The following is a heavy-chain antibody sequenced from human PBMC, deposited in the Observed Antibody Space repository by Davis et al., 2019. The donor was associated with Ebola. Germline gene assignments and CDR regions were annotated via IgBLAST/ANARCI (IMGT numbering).Heavy chain of an antibody. Sequence: AASVKVSCRASGYTFTSNDINWVRQATGQGLEWMGWMNPNSGNTGYAQKFQGRVTMTRDTSISTAYMELSRLRSGDTAVYYCAREGVYDSSGYPSDYWGQGTLVTVSS. CDR2: MNPNSGNT. D-gene: IGHD3-22*01. CDR3: AREGVYDSSGYPSDY. V-gene: IGHV1-8*01. J-gene: IGHJ4*02. CDR1: GYTFTSND.